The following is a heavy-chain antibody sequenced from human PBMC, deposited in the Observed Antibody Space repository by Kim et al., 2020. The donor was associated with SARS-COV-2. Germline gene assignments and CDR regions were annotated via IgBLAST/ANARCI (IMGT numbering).Heavy chain of an antibody. J-gene: IGHJ6*02. CDR1: GFTFSNYA. Sequence: GGSLRLSCAASGFTFSNYAMHWVRQAPGKGLEYVSAISSNGDGTYYANSVKGRFTISRDNSKNTLYLQMGSLRAEDMAVYYCARDSREVRGVTDQYYGMDVWGQGTTVTVSS. D-gene: IGHD3-10*01. CDR2: ISSNGDGT. V-gene: IGHV3-64*01. CDR3: ARDSREVRGVTDQYYGMDV.